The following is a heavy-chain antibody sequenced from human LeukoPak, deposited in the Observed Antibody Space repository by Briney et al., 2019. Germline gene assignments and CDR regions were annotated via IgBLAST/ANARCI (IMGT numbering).Heavy chain of an antibody. CDR1: GFTFSSYS. V-gene: IGHV3-21*01. CDR2: ISSSSSYI. Sequence: PGGSLRLSCAASGFTFSSYSMNWVRQAPGKGLEWVSSISSSSSYIYYADSVKGRFTISRDNAKNSLYLQMNSLRAEDTAVYYCARSGDYGQDLYYFDYWGQGTLVTVSS. D-gene: IGHD4-17*01. J-gene: IGHJ4*02. CDR3: ARSGDYGQDLYYFDY.